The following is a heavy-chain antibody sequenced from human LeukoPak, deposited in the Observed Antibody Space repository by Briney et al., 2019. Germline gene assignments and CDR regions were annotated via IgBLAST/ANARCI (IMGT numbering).Heavy chain of an antibody. V-gene: IGHV3-66*01. CDR2: FKNDGTP. CDR3: ARRRGDYGEGELDY. D-gene: IGHD4-17*01. J-gene: IGHJ4*02. Sequence: GGSLRLSCAASGFTVTSKHMRWVRQAPGKGLECVSLFKNDGTPSYADSVKDRFFISRDVSRNTVYLQMNGLRAEDTAVYYCARRRGDYGEGELDYWGQGTLVTVSS. CDR1: GFTVTSKH.